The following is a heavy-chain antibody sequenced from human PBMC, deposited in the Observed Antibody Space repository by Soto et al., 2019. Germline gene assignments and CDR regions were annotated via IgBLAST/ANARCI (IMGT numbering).Heavy chain of an antibody. CDR1: GFDFSDFH. CDR3: PANWNFGLNF. D-gene: IGHD1-1*01. Sequence: GGSLRLSCVASGFDFSDFHISWVRQAPGKGLEWISYISSSLGHTDYAESVKGRFTISRDNAKSSVFLEMSDLRSDDTAVYYCPANWNFGLNFWGQGTLVTVSS. J-gene: IGHJ4*02. V-gene: IGHV3-11*03. CDR2: ISSSLGHT.